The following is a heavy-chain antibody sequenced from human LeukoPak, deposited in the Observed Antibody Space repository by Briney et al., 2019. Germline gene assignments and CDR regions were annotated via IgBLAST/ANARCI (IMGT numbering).Heavy chain of an antibody. CDR3: AKVQSVHYYGSGIVDH. CDR2: ISGSGGST. D-gene: IGHD3-10*01. V-gene: IGHV3-23*01. J-gene: IGHJ4*02. CDR1: GFTFSSYA. Sequence: GGSLRLSCAASGFTFSSYAMSWVRQAPGKGLEWVSAISGSGGSTYYADSVKGRFTISRDNSKNTLYLQMNSLRAEDTAVYYCAKVQSVHYYGSGIVDHWGQGTLVTVSS.